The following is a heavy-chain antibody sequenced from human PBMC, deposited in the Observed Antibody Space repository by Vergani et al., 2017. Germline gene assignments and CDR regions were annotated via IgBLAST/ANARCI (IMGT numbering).Heavy chain of an antibody. J-gene: IGHJ6*02. CDR1: GFTVSSNY. CDR2: IYSGGST. D-gene: IGHD1-26*01. V-gene: IGHV3-66*02. CDR3: ASPGEPWYSGSYSHYYYYGMDV. Sequence: EVQLVESGGGLVQPGGSLRLSCAASGFTVSSNYMSWVRQAPGKGLEGVSVIYSGGSTYYADSVKGRFTISRDNSKNTLYLQMNSLRAEDTAVYYCASPGEPWYSGSYSHYYYYGMDVWGQGTTVTVSS.